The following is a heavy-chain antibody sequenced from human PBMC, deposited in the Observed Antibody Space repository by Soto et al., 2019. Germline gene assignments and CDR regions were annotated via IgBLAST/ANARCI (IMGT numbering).Heavy chain of an antibody. CDR1: GLTFSSYA. CDR3: AKGTVVNTLQPYYFDF. V-gene: IGHV3-23*01. J-gene: IGHJ4*02. D-gene: IGHD2-15*01. CDR2: ISGSGGST. Sequence: QTGGSLRLSCAVSGLTFSSYAMSWVRQGPGKGLEWVSTISGSGGSTYYADSVKGRFTISRDNSRDTLCLQMNNLRSQDTAGYYCAKGTVVNTLQPYYFDFWRQGTLVTVSS.